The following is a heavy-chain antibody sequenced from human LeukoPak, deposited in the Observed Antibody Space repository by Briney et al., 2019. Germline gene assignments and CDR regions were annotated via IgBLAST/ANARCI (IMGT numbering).Heavy chain of an antibody. CDR2: IYYSGST. J-gene: IGHJ4*02. D-gene: IGHD3-22*01. CDR3: AREGSSGYLGY. CDR1: GGSVSSNIYY. V-gene: IGHV4-61*01. Sequence: SETLSLTCTVSGGSVSSNIYYWNWIRQPPGKGLEWIGYIYYSGSTNYNPSLKSRVTISVDTSKNQFSLKLTSLTAADTAVYYCAREGSSGYLGYWGQGTLVTVSS.